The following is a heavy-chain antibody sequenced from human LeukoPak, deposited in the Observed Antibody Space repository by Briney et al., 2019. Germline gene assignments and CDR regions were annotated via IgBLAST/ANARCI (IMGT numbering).Heavy chain of an antibody. CDR2: TSYDGSNK. V-gene: IGHV3-30*03. J-gene: IGHJ4*02. CDR3: ARQAAGTDH. CDR1: GFTFSSYS. D-gene: IGHD6-13*01. Sequence: GGSLRLSCAASGFTFSSYSMNWVRQAPGKGLEWVAVTSYDGSNKYYADSVKGRFTISRDNSKNTLYLQMNSLRAEDTAVYYCARQAAGTDHWGQGTLVTVSS.